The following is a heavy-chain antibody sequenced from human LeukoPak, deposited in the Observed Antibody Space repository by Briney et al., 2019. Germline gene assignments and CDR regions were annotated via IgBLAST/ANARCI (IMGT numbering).Heavy chain of an antibody. Sequence: GGSLRLSCAASGFTFSSYAMSWVRQAPGKGLEWVSAISGSGGSTYYADSVKGRFTISRDNSKNTLYLQMNSLRAEDTAVYYCAKVFRGPYYYYGMDVWGQGTTVTVSS. CDR2: ISGSGGST. CDR3: AKVFRGPYYYYGMDV. V-gene: IGHV3-23*01. D-gene: IGHD3-10*01. CDR1: GFTFSSYA. J-gene: IGHJ6*02.